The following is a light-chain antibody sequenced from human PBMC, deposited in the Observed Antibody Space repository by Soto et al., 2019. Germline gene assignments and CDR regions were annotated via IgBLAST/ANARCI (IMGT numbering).Light chain of an antibody. J-gene: IGLJ3*02. Sequence: QSALTQPASVSGSPGQSITISCTGTSSDVGGYNYVSWYQQHPGKAPKHMIYEISNRPSGVSNRFSGSKSGNTASLTISGLQAEDEADYYCCSYTSSSTRVFGVGTKLTVL. CDR3: CSYTSSSTRV. V-gene: IGLV2-14*01. CDR1: SSDVGGYNY. CDR2: EIS.